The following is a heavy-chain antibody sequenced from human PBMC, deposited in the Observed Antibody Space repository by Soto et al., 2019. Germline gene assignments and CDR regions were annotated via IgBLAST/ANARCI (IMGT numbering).Heavy chain of an antibody. Sequence: DVQLVGPGGGWMQPGEPLRLSCAASGLTVSGKKYGAWVRPPPGKGMEWVSVLYDVVGSFYADSVKGRFTTSSDSSKTTVYLQMNGLRPDDTAVYYCATWHEREHAYDVWGQGTTVTVSS. V-gene: IGHV3-53*01. CDR2: LYDVVGS. CDR1: GLTVSGKKY. J-gene: IGHJ3*01. D-gene: IGHD1-1*01. CDR3: ATWHEREHAYDV.